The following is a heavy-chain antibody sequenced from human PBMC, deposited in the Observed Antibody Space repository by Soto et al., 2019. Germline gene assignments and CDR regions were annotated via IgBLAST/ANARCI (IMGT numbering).Heavy chain of an antibody. CDR1: GYTFTTYY. CDR2: INPSGGST. J-gene: IGHJ4*02. Sequence: QVQLVQSGAEVKKPGASVKVSCKASGYTFTTYYMHWVRQAPGQGLEWMGVINPSGGSTSYAQKFQGRVTVTRDTSTSTLYMELSSLRSEDTAVYDCAREGDGYNLGPSVDFDYWGQGTLVTVSS. V-gene: IGHV1-46*01. CDR3: AREGDGYNLGPSVDFDY. D-gene: IGHD5-12*01.